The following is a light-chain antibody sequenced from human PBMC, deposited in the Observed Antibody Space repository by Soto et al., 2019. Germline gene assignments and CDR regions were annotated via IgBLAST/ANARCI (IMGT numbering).Light chain of an antibody. CDR3: QQRSNWPT. Sequence: EIVLTQSPATLSLSPGERATLSCRASQSVSLSLAWYQQKPGQAPRLLIYDASNRATGIPARFSGSGSGTDFTLTISSLEPEDFVVYYCQQRSNWPTFGPGTKVDIK. J-gene: IGKJ3*01. CDR1: QSVSLS. V-gene: IGKV3-11*01. CDR2: DAS.